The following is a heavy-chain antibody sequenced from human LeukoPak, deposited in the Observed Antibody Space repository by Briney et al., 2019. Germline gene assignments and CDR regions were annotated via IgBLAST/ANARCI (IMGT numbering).Heavy chain of an antibody. CDR1: GFTFSSYA. Sequence: GGSLRLSCAASGFTFSSYAMSWVRQAPGKGLEWVSAISGSGGSTYYADSVKGRFTISRDNSKNTLYLQMNSLRAEDAAVYYCAKDRYYDIFTGRAPFDYWGQGTLVTVSS. CDR2: ISGSGGST. J-gene: IGHJ4*02. CDR3: AKDRYYDIFTGRAPFDY. V-gene: IGHV3-23*01. D-gene: IGHD3-9*01.